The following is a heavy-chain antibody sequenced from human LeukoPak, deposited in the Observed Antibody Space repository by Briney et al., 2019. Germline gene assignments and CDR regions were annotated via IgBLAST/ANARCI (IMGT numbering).Heavy chain of an antibody. J-gene: IGHJ6*02. CDR2: IYHSGST. CDR1: GGSISSGGYS. Sequence: PSGTLSLTCAVSGGSISSGGYSWSWIRQPPGKGLEWIGYIYHSGSTYYNPSLKSRVTISVDTSKNQFSLKLSSVTAADTAVYYCARVGAAAGSYGMDVWGQGTTVTVSS. D-gene: IGHD6-13*01. V-gene: IGHV4-30-2*01. CDR3: ARVGAAAGSYGMDV.